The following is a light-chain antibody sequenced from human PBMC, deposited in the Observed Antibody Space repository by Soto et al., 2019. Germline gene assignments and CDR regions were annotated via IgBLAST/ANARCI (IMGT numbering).Light chain of an antibody. V-gene: IGLV2-23*01. CDR1: SSDVGSYNL. J-gene: IGLJ3*02. CDR3: CSYAGSKWV. Sequence: QSALTQTASVSGSPRQSITISCTGTSSDVGSYNLVSWYQQHPGKAPKLMIYEGSKRPSGVSNRFSGSKSGNTASLTISGLQAEDEADYYCCSYAGSKWVFGGGTKLTVL. CDR2: EGS.